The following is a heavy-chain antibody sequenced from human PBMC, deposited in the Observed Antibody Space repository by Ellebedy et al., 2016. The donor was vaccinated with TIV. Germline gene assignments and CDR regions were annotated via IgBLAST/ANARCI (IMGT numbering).Heavy chain of an antibody. V-gene: IGHV4-30-2*01. CDR3: ARYHSGSYGGFFDP. J-gene: IGHJ5*02. CDR2: IYHSGSS. Sequence: SETLSLXXTVSGGSVSSGGFSWTWIRQPPGKGLEWIGYIYHSGSSYYNTSLTSRVTISVDRSKNQFSLMLSSVTAADTAVYYCARYHSGSYGGFFDPWGQGILVTVSS. CDR1: GGSVSSGGFS. D-gene: IGHD3-10*01.